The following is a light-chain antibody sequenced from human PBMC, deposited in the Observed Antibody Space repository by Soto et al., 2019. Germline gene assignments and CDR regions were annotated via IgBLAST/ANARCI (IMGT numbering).Light chain of an antibody. CDR1: QSISSY. CDR3: QQSYSTPQT. Sequence: EIQMTQSPSSVGDRVTITCRASQSISSYLNWYQQKPGKAPKLLIYAASSLQSGVPSRFSGSGSGTDFTLTISSLQPEDFATYYCQQSYSTPQTFGQGTKVDI. CDR2: AAS. V-gene: IGKV1-39*01. J-gene: IGKJ1*01.